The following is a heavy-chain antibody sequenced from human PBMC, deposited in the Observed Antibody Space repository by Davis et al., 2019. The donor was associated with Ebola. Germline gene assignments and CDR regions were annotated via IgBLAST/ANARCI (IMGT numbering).Heavy chain of an antibody. J-gene: IGHJ5*02. CDR3: ARGLGGWGVWFDP. CDR2: INAGNGNT. V-gene: IGHV1-3*01. Sequence: SVKVSCKASAYTFTSYAMHWVRQAPGQRLEWMGWINAGNGNTKYSQTFQGRVTITRDTSASTAYMELSSLRSEDTAVYYCARGLGGWGVWFDPWGQGTLVTGSS. D-gene: IGHD3-16*01. CDR1: AYTFTSYA.